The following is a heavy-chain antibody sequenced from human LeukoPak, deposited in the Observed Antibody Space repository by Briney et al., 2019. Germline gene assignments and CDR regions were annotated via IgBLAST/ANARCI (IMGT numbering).Heavy chain of an antibody. J-gene: IGHJ4*02. CDR1: GFTFSSYS. V-gene: IGHV3-21*01. CDR2: ISSSSSYI. Sequence: GGSLRLSCAASGFTFSSYSMNWVRQAPGKGLEWVSSISSSSSYIYYADSVKGRFTISRDNAKNSLYLQMNSLRAEDTAVHYCARDFRDSPYDFWSGPYYFDYWGQGTLVTVSS. CDR3: ARDFRDSPYDFWSGPYYFDY. D-gene: IGHD3-3*01.